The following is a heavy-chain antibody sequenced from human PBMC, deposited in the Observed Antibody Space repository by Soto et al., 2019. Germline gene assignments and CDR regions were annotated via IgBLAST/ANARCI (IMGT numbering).Heavy chain of an antibody. CDR2: ISAYNGNT. V-gene: IGHV1-18*01. CDR1: GYTFTSYG. J-gene: IGHJ5*02. Sequence: QVQLVQSGAEVKKPGASVKVSCKASGYTFTSYGISWVRQAPGQGLEWMGCISAYNGNTNYAQKFQGRVTMTTDTSTSTAYMELRSLRSDDTAVYYCARKRITIFGVVIDALGFDPGGQGTLVTVSS. D-gene: IGHD3-3*01. CDR3: ARKRITIFGVVIDALGFDP.